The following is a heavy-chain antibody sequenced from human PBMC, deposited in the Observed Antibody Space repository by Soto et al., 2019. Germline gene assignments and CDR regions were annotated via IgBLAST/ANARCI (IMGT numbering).Heavy chain of an antibody. V-gene: IGHV3-33*01. CDR3: ARDTDGGIRALSDY. CDR2: IWYDGSNK. D-gene: IGHD2-15*01. J-gene: IGHJ4*02. CDR1: GFTFSSYG. Sequence: QVQLVESGGGVVQPGRSLRLSCAASGFTFSSYGMHWVRQAPGKGLEWVAVIWYDGSNKYYADSVKGRFTISRDNSRHTLYLQMNSLRAEDTAVYYCARDTDGGIRALSDYWGQGTLVTVSS.